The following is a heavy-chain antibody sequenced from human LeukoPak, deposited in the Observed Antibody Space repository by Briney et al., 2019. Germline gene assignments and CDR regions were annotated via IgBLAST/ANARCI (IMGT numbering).Heavy chain of an antibody. CDR1: GGSFSGYY. D-gene: IGHD1-14*01. V-gene: IGHV4-34*01. J-gene: IGHJ4*02. CDR2: INHSGST. Sequence: SETLSLTCAVYGGSFSGYYWSWIRQPPGKGLEWIGEINHSGSTNYNPSLKSRVTISVDTSKNQFSLNLNSVTAADTAFYYCARARFGLGKPPNEYGGKETLVTVSS. CDR3: ARARFGLGKPPNEY.